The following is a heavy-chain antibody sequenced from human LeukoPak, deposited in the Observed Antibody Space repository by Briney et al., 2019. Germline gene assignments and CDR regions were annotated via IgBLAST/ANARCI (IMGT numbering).Heavy chain of an antibody. Sequence: SETLSLTCAVYGGSFSGYYWSWIRQPPGKGLEWIGEINHSGSTNYNPSLKSRVTISVDTSKNQFSLKLSSVTAADTAVYYCARNWFQQPTPGYWGQGTLVTVSS. D-gene: IGHD3-9*01. CDR1: GGSFSGYY. CDR3: ARNWFQQPTPGY. CDR2: INHSGST. J-gene: IGHJ4*02. V-gene: IGHV4-34*01.